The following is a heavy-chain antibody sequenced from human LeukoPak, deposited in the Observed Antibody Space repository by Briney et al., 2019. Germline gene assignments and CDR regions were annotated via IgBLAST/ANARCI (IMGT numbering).Heavy chain of an antibody. CDR2: IYYSGST. Sequence: SQTLSLTCTVSGGSISSGDYYWSWIRQPPGKGLEWIGYIYYSGSTYYNPSLKSRATISVDTSKNQFSLKLSSVTAADTAVYYCARAATDSSGYYYVKMGHNWFDPWGQGTLVTVSS. CDR3: ARAATDSSGYYYVKMGHNWFDP. D-gene: IGHD3-22*01. J-gene: IGHJ5*02. V-gene: IGHV4-30-4*01. CDR1: GGSISSGDYY.